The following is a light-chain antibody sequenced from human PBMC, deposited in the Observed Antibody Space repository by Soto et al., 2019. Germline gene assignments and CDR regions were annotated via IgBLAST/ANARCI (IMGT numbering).Light chain of an antibody. CDR3: QQFGGSTRMFT. Sequence: EIVLTQYPGTLSLSPGERATRSCRASENISNNYLAWYQQKPGQAPRLLIYTASNRATGVPDRFSGSGSGTDFTLTIARLEPEDFVMYYCQQFGGSTRMFTFGLGTKLEIK. V-gene: IGKV3-20*01. CDR2: TAS. CDR1: ENISNNY. J-gene: IGKJ2*01.